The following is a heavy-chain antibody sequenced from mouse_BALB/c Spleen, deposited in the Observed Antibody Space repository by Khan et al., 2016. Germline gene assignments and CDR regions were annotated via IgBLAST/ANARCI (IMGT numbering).Heavy chain of an antibody. V-gene: IGHV1-15*01. CDR1: GYTFTDYE. CDR3: TNRYEAWFTY. Sequence: QVQLQQSGAELVRPGASVKLSCKALGYTFTDYEMHWVRQTPVHGLEWIGGFHPGSGGTAYNQRFKGKAKLTDDKSSSTSYMELSSLTSEDSAVYYCTNRYEAWFTYWGQGTLVTVSA. J-gene: IGHJ3*01. CDR2: FHPGSGGT. D-gene: IGHD2-14*01.